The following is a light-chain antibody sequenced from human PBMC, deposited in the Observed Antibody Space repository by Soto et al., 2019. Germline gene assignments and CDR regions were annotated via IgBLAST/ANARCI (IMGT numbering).Light chain of an antibody. Sequence: QSVLTQPPSVSGSPGQSVTISCTGTSSDVGSYNRVSWYQQSPGTAPKLMIYEVSNRPSGVPDRFSGSKSGNTASLTISGLHAEDEADYYCSSYKSSSTYVFGTGTKLTVL. CDR2: EVS. CDR1: SSDVGSYNR. CDR3: SSYKSSSTYV. V-gene: IGLV2-18*02. J-gene: IGLJ1*01.